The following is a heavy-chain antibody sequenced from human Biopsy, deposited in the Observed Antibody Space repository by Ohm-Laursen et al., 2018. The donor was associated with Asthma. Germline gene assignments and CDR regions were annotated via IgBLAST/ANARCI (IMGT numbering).Heavy chain of an antibody. CDR2: LIPALRPA. D-gene: IGHD5-12*01. CDR1: FINYA. CDR3: ARGYSGSDRIGYYYSGMEV. V-gene: IGHV1-69*01. Sequence: FINYAISWARQAPRQGLELMGELIPALRPADYPSMVEGRVTIIADESTSTAYLELTSLRFEDTAVYDCARGYSGSDRIGYYYSGMEVWGQGTTVTVSS. J-gene: IGHJ6*02.